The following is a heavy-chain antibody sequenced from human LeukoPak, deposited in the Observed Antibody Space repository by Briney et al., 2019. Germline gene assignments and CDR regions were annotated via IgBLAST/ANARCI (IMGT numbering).Heavy chain of an antibody. CDR2: IIPIFGTP. J-gene: IGHJ4*02. CDR3: ARGRDEYVWGTPFDY. CDR1: GGTFSTYA. V-gene: IGHV1-69*01. Sequence: SVTVSRKASGGTFSTYAIRWVRQAPGQGLEWMGGIIPIFGTPSYAQHFQGRVTITADGSMTTVYMELNSLRSEDTAVYYCARGRDEYVWGTPFDYWGQGTLVTVSS. D-gene: IGHD3-16*01.